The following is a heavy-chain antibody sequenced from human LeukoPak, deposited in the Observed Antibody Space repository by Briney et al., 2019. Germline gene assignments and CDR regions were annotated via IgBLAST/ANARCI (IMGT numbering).Heavy chain of an antibody. CDR3: AKLPAPGGDYVYFDS. D-gene: IGHD3-16*01. J-gene: IGHJ4*02. CDR2: LSSTGDYT. CDR1: GFSFSGCG. V-gene: IGHV3-23*05. Sequence: GGSLRLSCAASGFSFSGCGMGWVRQAPGKGLEWVSTLSSTGDYTYYAESVKGRFSISRDNSKNTLYLQMASLRVEDTAIYYCAKLPAPGGDYVYFDSWGQGTLVTVSS.